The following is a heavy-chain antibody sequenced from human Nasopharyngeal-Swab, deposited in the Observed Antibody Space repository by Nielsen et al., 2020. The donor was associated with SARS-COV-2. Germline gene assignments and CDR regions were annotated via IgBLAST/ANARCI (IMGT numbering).Heavy chain of an antibody. CDR2: TSSSSSYI. D-gene: IGHD1-26*01. Sequence: GGSLRLSCAASGFTFSSYSMNWVRQAPGKGLEWVSSTSSSSSYIYYADSVKGRFTISRDNAKNSLYLQMNSLRAEDTAVYYCARDGVGATPFDYWGQGTLVTVSS. CDR1: GFTFSSYS. J-gene: IGHJ4*02. V-gene: IGHV3-21*01. CDR3: ARDGVGATPFDY.